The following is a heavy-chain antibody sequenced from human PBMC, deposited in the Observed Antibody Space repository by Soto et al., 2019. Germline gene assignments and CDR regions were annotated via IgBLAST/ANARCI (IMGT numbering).Heavy chain of an antibody. Sequence: GGSLRLSWSASGFTFSSYAMHWVRQAPGKGLEWVAVISYDGSNKYYPDSVKGRFTISRDNSKNTLYLQMNSLRAEDTAVYYWGRVGYGSCSSGHTGAFGISCLWTWVTV. CDR2: ISYDGSNK. CDR3: GRVGYGSCSSGHTGAFGI. CDR1: GFTFSSYA. D-gene: IGHD2-2*01. J-gene: IGHJ3*02. V-gene: IGHV3-30-3*01.